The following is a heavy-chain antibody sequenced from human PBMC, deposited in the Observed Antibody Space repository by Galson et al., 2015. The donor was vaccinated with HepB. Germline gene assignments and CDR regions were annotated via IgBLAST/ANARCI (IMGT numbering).Heavy chain of an antibody. D-gene: IGHD6-13*01. CDR2: VSYIGST. CDR3: ARHGDSSNWAYYLDS. J-gene: IGHJ4*02. Sequence: LSLTCSVSGGTISTYYWSWIRQPPGKGLGWIGYVSYIGSTIYNPSLKSRLTISVDRSRNQFSLKLSSVTAADTAVYYCARHGDSSNWAYYLDSWGQGTLVTVSS. V-gene: IGHV4-59*08. CDR1: GGTISTYY.